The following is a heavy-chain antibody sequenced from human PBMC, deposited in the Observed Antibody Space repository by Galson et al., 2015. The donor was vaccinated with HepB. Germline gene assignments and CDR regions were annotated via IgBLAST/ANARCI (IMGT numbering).Heavy chain of an antibody. D-gene: IGHD3-9*01. J-gene: IGHJ6*02. CDR2: IKSKTDGGTT. CDR1: GFTFSNAW. V-gene: IGHV3-15*07. Sequence: SLRLSCAASGFTFSNAWMNWVRQAPGKGLEWVGRIKSKTDGGTTDYAAPVKGRFTISRDDSKNTLYLQMNSLKTEDTAVYYCTTDGTYYDILTGYYIFNYGMDVWGQGTTVTVSS. CDR3: TTDGTYYDILTGYYIFNYGMDV.